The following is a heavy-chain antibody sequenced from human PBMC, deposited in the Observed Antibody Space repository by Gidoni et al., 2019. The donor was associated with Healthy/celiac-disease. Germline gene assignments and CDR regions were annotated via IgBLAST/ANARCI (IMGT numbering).Heavy chain of an antibody. CDR2: ISSSGSSI. V-gene: IGHV3-11*01. D-gene: IGHD6-6*01. J-gene: IGHJ5*02. CDR3: VRDPASSLGWFDP. CDR1: GFTFSDYY. Sequence: QVQVVESGGGLVRHGGSLRLPCAAPGFTFSDYYMSWIRQAPGKGLEWVSYISSSGSSIYYADSVKGRFTISRDNAKNSLYLQMNSLRAEDTAVYYCVRDPASSLGWFDPWGQGTLVTVSS.